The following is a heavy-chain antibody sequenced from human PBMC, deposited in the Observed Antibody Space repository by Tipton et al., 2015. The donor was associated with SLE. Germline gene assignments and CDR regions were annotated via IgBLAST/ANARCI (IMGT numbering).Heavy chain of an antibody. J-gene: IGHJ4*02. CDR1: GDSISSSG. CDR3: ASQGDPDY. V-gene: IGHV3-64*01. CDR2: ISGSGGST. Sequence: SLRLSCTVSGDSISSSGYYWGWIRQPPGKGLEWVSAISGSGGSTYYANSVKGRFTISRDNSKNTLYRQMGSLRAEDMAVYYCASQGDPDYWGQGTLVTVSS. D-gene: IGHD1-26*01.